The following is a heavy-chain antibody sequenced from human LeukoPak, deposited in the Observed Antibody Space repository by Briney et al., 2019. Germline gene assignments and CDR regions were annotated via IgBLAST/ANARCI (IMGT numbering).Heavy chain of an antibody. V-gene: IGHV3-7*01. CDR3: AKSLVVVNDPPDY. CDR2: IKQDGSER. J-gene: IGHJ4*02. D-gene: IGHD2-21*01. CDR1: GFTFSTCW. Sequence: PGGSLRLSCAASGFTFSTCWMTSVRQAPGKGVEWVANIKQDGSERYYVDSVKGRFTISRDNAKSSLYLQMNSLRAEDTAVYYCAKSLVVVNDPPDYWGQGTLVTVSS.